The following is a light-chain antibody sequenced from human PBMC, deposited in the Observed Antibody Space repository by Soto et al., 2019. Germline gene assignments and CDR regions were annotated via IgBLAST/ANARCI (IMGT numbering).Light chain of an antibody. J-gene: IGKJ4*01. CDR1: ENVNQN. CDR2: GAS. CDR3: QQYNDWPLT. Sequence: EILMTQSPATLSVSPGERATLSCRASENVNQNLAWYQQKPGQAPRLLIYGASARATGIPARFSGSGSRTEFTLTIGSLQSEDFALYYCQQYNDWPLTFGGGTKVDI. V-gene: IGKV3-15*01.